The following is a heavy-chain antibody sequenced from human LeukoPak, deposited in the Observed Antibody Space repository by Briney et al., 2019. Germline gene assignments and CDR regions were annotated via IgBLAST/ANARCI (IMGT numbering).Heavy chain of an antibody. J-gene: IGHJ4*02. CDR2: IRGDSDTI. V-gene: IGHV3-48*04. Sequence: PGGSLRLSCPASGFPFSAHSMNWVRQAPGKGLEWLAYIRGDSDTIYYADSVKGRFTVSRDNAKNSLYLQINSLRAEDTAVYYCARDLPGVRGVISPHFDYWGQGTLVTVSS. D-gene: IGHD3-10*01. CDR1: GFPFSAHS. CDR3: ARDLPGVRGVISPHFDY.